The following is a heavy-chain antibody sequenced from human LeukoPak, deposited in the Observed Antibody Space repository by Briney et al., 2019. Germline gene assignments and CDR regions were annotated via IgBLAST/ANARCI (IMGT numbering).Heavy chain of an antibody. V-gene: IGHV4-59*13. CDR1: GGSISSYY. CDR3: ARDPRVTEAGVWGSYRQLYYFDY. Sequence: SETLSLTCTVSGGSISSYYWSWIRQPPGKGLEWIGYIYYGGSTNYNPSLKRRVTLSVDTSKNQFSLKLSSVTAADTAVYYCARDPRVTEAGVWGSYRQLYYFDYWGQGTLVTVSS. J-gene: IGHJ4*02. CDR2: IYYGGST. D-gene: IGHD3-16*02.